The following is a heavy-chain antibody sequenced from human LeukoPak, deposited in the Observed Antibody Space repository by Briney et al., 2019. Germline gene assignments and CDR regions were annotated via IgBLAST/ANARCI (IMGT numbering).Heavy chain of an antibody. CDR1: GGTFSSYA. J-gene: IGHJ6*03. D-gene: IGHD2-2*01. V-gene: IGHV1-69*05. Sequence: WAPVKVSCKASGGTFSSYAISWVRQAPGQGLEWMGGIIPIFGTANYAQKFQGRVTITTDESTSTAYMELSSLRSEDTAVYYCARVRSTSYYYYYMDDWGKGTTVTVSS. CDR3: ARVRSTSYYYYYMDD. CDR2: IIPIFGTA.